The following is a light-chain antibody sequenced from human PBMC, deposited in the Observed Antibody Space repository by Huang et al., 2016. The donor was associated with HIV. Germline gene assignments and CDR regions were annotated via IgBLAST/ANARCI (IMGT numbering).Light chain of an antibody. Sequence: DIQMTQSPSSLSASVGDRVTITCRASQSISSYLNWYQQKPGKAPKLLIYAASSLQSGVPSRFSGSGSGTAFTLTIISLQPEDFATYYCQQSYSTLRYTFGQGTKLEIK. CDR2: AAS. V-gene: IGKV1-39*01. CDR3: QQSYSTLRYT. J-gene: IGKJ2*01. CDR1: QSISSY.